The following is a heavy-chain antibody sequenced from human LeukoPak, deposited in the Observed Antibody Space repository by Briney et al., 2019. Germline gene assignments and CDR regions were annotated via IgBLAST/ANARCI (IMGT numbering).Heavy chain of an antibody. CDR2: VNLQGST. J-gene: IGHJ4*02. Sequence: SETLSLTCGVSGGSITSTNYWTWVRHPPGKGLEWIGEVNLQGSTNYNPSLMGRVAISVDMSENHISLQLTSVTAADTAVYYCAREGGPYRPLDYSGQGTLVTVSS. CDR1: GGSITSTNY. CDR3: AREGGPYRPLDY. V-gene: IGHV4-4*02.